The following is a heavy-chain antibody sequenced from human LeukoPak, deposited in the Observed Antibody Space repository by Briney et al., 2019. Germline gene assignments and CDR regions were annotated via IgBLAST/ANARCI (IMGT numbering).Heavy chain of an antibody. J-gene: IGHJ4*02. CDR1: GFTFSRHG. Sequence: GRSLRLSCAAAGFTFSRHGFHWVRQAPGKGLEWVAVTSNDGRKTSYADSVKGRFTISRDDSENTLYLQMNSLRTEDTAVYFCARDHQLGIAGDFLDHWGQGTLVSVSS. D-gene: IGHD7-27*01. V-gene: IGHV3-30*03. CDR2: TSNDGRKT. CDR3: ARDHQLGIAGDFLDH.